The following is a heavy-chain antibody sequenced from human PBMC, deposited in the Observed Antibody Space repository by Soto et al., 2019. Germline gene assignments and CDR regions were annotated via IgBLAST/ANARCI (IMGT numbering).Heavy chain of an antibody. CDR2: IFPDDSET. J-gene: IGHJ4*02. CDR1: GYRFSTYW. Sequence: PGESLKISCKGIGYRFSTYWIAWVRQMPGKGLEWMGTIFPDDSETRYSPTFQGQVTISADKSISTAYLQWRSLKASDSAIYYCARFQYSGSHYLDFWGQGTRVTVSS. CDR3: ARFQYSGSHYLDF. V-gene: IGHV5-51*01. D-gene: IGHD5-18*01.